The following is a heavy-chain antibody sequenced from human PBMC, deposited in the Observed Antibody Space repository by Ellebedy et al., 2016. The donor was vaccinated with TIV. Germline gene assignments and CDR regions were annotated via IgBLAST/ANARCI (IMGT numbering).Heavy chain of an antibody. Sequence: GESLKISCSASGFTFSSYVLHWVRQAPGKGLEWVAIISYDGGNKYSADSVKGRFTISRDNSNNTLFLQMNRLRPEDTAVYYCAKEGYDIMTGEQFHGMDVWGQGTTVTVSS. CDR3: AKEGYDIMTGEQFHGMDV. CDR1: GFTFSSYV. CDR2: ISYDGGNK. D-gene: IGHD3-9*01. J-gene: IGHJ6*02. V-gene: IGHV3-30-3*01.